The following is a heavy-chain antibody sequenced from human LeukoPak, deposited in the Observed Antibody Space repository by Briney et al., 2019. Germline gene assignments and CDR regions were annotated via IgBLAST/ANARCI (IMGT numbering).Heavy chain of an antibody. CDR3: ARTIGYSYGYPYYFDY. V-gene: IGHV3-48*03. D-gene: IGHD5-18*01. J-gene: IGHJ4*02. CDR2: ISSSGSTI. CDR1: GFTFSSYE. Sequence: HPGGSLRLSCAASGFTFSSYEMNWVRQAPGKGLEWVSYISSSGSTIYYADSVKGRFTISRDNAKNSLYLQMNSLRAEDTAVYYCARTIGYSYGYPYYFDYWGQGTLVTVSS.